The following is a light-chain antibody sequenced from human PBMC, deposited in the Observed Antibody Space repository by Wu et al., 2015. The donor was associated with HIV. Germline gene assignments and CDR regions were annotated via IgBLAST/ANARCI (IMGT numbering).Light chain of an antibody. CDR3: QQRENWPIT. Sequence: EIVLTQSPATLSLSPGERATLSCRASQSISTYLAWYQQKLGQAPRLLIYDASNRATGIPARFSGSGSGTDFTLTVSSLEPEDFAIYYCQQRENWPITFGQGTRLDIK. CDR1: QSISTY. V-gene: IGKV3-11*01. J-gene: IGKJ5*01. CDR2: DAS.